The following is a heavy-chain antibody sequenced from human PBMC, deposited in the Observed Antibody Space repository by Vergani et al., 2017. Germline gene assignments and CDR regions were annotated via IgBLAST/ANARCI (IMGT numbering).Heavy chain of an antibody. J-gene: IGHJ4*02. CDR3: TNVSRGYTGYFFDY. CDR2: VSGSTATP. Sequence: EVQLLESGGGLVQPGGSLRLSCEASGFSFPGYAMSWVRQAPGKGLEWGSSVSGSTATPYYADYVKGRFILSRDNSKNTLHLQRNSLRADDTAVYYCTNVSRGYTGYFFDYLGQGALATVSS. D-gene: IGHD5-12*01. CDR1: GFSFPGYA. V-gene: IGHV3-23*01.